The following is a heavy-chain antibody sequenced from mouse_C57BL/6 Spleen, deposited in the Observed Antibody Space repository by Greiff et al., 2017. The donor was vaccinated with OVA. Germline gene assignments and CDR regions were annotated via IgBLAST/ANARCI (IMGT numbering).Heavy chain of an antibody. CDR1: GYTFTSYW. D-gene: IGHD3-2*02. CDR2: IDPSDSYT. J-gene: IGHJ2*01. V-gene: IGHV1-69*01. CDR3: ARASSSGNVGYYFDY. Sequence: QVQLQQPGAELVMPGASVKLSCKASGYTFTSYWMHWVKQRPGQGLEWIGEIDPSDSYTNYNQKFKGKSTLTVDKSSSTAYMQLSSLTSEDSAVYYCARASSSGNVGYYFDYWGQGTTLTVSS.